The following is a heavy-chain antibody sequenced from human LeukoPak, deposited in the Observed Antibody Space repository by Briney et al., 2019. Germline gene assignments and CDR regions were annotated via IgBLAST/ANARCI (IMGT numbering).Heavy chain of an antibody. D-gene: IGHD1-26*01. CDR3: ARGHGRGSYYSIDY. Sequence: ASVKVSCKTSGYTFTGYYMHWVRQAPGQGLEWMGWINPNSGGTNYAQKFQGRVTVTRDTSIITAYMELSRLRSDDTAVYYCARGHGRGSYYSIDYWGQGTLVTVSS. CDR2: INPNSGGT. CDR1: GYTFTGYY. J-gene: IGHJ4*02. V-gene: IGHV1-2*02.